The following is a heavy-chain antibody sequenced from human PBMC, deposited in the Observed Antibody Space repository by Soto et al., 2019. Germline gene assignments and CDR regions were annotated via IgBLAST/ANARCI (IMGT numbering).Heavy chain of an antibody. J-gene: IGHJ6*02. D-gene: IGHD3-16*01. Sequence: QVQLVQSGAEVMKPGASVKVSCKASGYAFIVYHIYWVRQAPGQGLEWLGWINPKNGGTSYSQKFQDRVNLTRDTSINTPYMELSTLAYDDTAVYYCARGGDYYYGRDVWGQGTTVTVSS. CDR2: INPKNGGT. CDR3: ARGGDYYYGRDV. V-gene: IGHV1-2*02. CDR1: GYAFIVYH.